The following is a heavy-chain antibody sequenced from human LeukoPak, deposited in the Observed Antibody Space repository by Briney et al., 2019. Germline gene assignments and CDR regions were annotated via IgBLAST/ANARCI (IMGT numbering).Heavy chain of an antibody. CDR3: AIIYGDYSDFDY. J-gene: IGHJ4*02. V-gene: IGHV4-34*01. CDR1: GGSLSGYY. Sequence: PSETLSLTCAVYGGSLSGYYWSWVRQPPGKGLEWIEEFTHHGSTNYNPSLKSRVTMSVDTSKKQFSLKLSSVTAAYTAVYYCAIIYGDYSDFDYWGQGTLVTVSS. CDR2: FTHHGST. D-gene: IGHD4-17*01.